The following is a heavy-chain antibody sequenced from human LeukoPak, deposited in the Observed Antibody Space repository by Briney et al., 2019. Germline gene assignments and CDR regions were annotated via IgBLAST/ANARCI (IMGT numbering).Heavy chain of an antibody. J-gene: IGHJ4*02. CDR3: ARDFDAGGTPGDDLDY. D-gene: IGHD4-23*01. V-gene: IGHV3-74*01. Sequence: GGSLRLSCAASGFTFSNYWMHWVRQSPGKGPVWVARINIDGSYTSYADSVKGRFTISRDDAKNTLYLQMSSLRAEDTAVYYCARDFDAGGTPGDDLDYWDRGTLVTVSS. CDR1: GFTFSNYW. CDR2: INIDGSYT.